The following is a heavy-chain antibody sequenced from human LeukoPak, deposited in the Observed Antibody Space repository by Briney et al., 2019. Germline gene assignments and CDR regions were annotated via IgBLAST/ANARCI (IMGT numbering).Heavy chain of an antibody. CDR1: GYTFTSYA. CDR3: ARGASSSWYYYGMDV. D-gene: IGHD6-13*01. V-gene: IGHV1-3*01. Sequence: GASVKVSCKASGYTFTSYAMHWVRQAPGQRLEWMGWINAGNGNTKYSQKFQGRVTITRDTSASTAYMELSSLRSEDPAVYYCARGASSSWYYYGMDVWGKGTTVTVSS. CDR2: INAGNGNT. J-gene: IGHJ6*04.